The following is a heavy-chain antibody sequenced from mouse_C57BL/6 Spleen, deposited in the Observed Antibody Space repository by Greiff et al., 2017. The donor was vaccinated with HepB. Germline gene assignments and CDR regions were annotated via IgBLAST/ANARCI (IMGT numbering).Heavy chain of an antibody. Sequence: VKLQESGPELVKPGASVKISCKASGYAFSSSWMNWVKQRPGKGLEWIGRIYPGDGDTNYNGKFKGKATLTADKSSSTAYMQLSSLTSEDSAVYFCAREGNYYGSRGNYWGQGTTLTVSS. CDR1: GYAFSSSW. CDR2: IYPGDGDT. CDR3: AREGNYYGSRGNY. J-gene: IGHJ2*01. D-gene: IGHD1-1*01. V-gene: IGHV1-82*01.